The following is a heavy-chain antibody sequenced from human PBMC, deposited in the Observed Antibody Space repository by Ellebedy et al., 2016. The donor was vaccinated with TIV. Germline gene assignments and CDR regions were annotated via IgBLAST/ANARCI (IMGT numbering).Heavy chain of an antibody. CDR3: ARDTSLVKYQLLWDY. D-gene: IGHD2-2*01. CDR2: INPNSGGT. V-gene: IGHV1-2*02. Sequence: AASVKVSCKASGYTFTGYYMHWVRQAPGQGPEWMGWINPNSGGTNYAQKFQGRVTMTRDTSISTAYMELSRLRSDDTAVYYCARDTSLVKYQLLWDYWGQGTLVTVSS. J-gene: IGHJ4*02. CDR1: GYTFTGYY.